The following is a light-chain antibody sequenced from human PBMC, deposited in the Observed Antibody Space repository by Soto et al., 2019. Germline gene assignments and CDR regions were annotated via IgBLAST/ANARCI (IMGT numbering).Light chain of an antibody. J-gene: IGLJ2*01. CDR2: DVT. CDR1: SSDVGGYNY. Sequence: QSVLTQPPSASGSPGQSVTISCTGTSSDVGGYNYVSWYQQHPGKAPKLMIYDVTKRPSGVPDRFSGSKSGNTASLTVSGLQDEDEADYYCSSYAGGNNVIFGGGTKLTVL. V-gene: IGLV2-8*01. CDR3: SSYAGGNNVI.